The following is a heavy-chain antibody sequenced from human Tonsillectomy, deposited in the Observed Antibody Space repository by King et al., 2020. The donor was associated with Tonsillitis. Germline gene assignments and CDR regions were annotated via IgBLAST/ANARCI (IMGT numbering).Heavy chain of an antibody. D-gene: IGHD5-18*01. Sequence: VQLVESGGGVVQPGRSLRLSCAASGFTFSSYGMHWARQAPGKGLEWVAVISYDGSNKYYADSVKGRFTISRDNSKNTLYLQMNSLRAEDTAVYYCAKDRDRIQLWLPWFDPWGQGTLVTVSS. CDR3: AKDRDRIQLWLPWFDP. J-gene: IGHJ5*02. V-gene: IGHV3-30*18. CDR1: GFTFSSYG. CDR2: ISYDGSNK.